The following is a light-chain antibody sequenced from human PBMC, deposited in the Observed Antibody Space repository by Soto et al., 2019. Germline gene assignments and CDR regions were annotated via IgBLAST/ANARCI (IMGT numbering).Light chain of an antibody. CDR1: QSISSY. CDR2: AAS. CDR3: QQSYSGPLT. Sequence: DIQMTQSPSSLSASVGDRVTITCRASQSISSYLNWYQQKPGKAPKVLIYAASSLQSGVPSRFSGIGSGADFTLSISSLQPEDFATYYCQQSYSGPLTFGQGTKGDIK. J-gene: IGKJ4*01. V-gene: IGKV1-39*01.